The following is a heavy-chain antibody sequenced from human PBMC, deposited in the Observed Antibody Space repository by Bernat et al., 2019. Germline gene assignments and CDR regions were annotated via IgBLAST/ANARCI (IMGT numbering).Heavy chain of an antibody. CDR3: ARNGAYCIEV. CDR2: IEHGGAT. V-gene: IGHV4-4*02. Sequence: QVQLQESGPGLVKPSETLSLTCDVSGASINSYWWSWVRQPPGKGLEWIGEIEHGGATNYNPSIKSRVTISVDKSKNQFSLKLSSVTDADTALYYCARNGAYCIEVWGQGTTVTVS. CDR1: GASINSYW. J-gene: IGHJ6*02. D-gene: IGHD2-21*01.